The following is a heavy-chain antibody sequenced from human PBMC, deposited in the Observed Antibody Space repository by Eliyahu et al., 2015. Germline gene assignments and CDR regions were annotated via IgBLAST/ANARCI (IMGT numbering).Heavy chain of an antibody. D-gene: IGHD2-15*01. CDR1: GGSXSSSSYY. J-gene: IGHJ4*02. V-gene: IGHV4-39*01. Sequence: QLQLQESXPGLVKPSETLSLTCTVXGGSXSSSSYYWGWIRQPPGKGLEWIGSIYYSGSTYYNPSLKSRVTISVDTSKNQFSLKLSSVTAAXTAVYYCARRAVVVVAATVFDYWGQGTLVTVSS. CDR3: ARRAVVVVAATVFDY. CDR2: IYYSGST.